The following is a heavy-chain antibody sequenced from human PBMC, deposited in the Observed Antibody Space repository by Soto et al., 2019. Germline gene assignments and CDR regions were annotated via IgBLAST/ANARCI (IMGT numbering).Heavy chain of an antibody. D-gene: IGHD3-9*01. V-gene: IGHV4-34*01. CDR3: ARVQTLRYFDWLLLVYGKDV. J-gene: IGHJ6*02. Sequence: SLTCAVYGGSFSGYYWSWIRQPPGKGLEWIGEINHSGSTNYNTSLKSRVTMSVDTSKNQFSLKLSSVTAADTAVYYCARVQTLRYFDWLLLVYGKDVWGQGTTVTVSS. CDR2: INHSGST. CDR1: GGSFSGYY.